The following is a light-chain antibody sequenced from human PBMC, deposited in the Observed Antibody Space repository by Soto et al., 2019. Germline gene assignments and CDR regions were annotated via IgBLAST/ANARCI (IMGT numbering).Light chain of an antibody. Sequence: DIVLTQTPLSLSVTPGEPASLSCRSSQSLLDSDDGNTYLDWYLQKPGQSPQLLIYTLSNRASGVPDRFKGSGSGTDFTLKISRVEAEDVGVYYCMQRIEFPSLTFGGGTKVEI. V-gene: IGKV2-40*01. CDR1: QSLLDSDDGNTY. J-gene: IGKJ4*01. CDR2: TLS. CDR3: MQRIEFPSLT.